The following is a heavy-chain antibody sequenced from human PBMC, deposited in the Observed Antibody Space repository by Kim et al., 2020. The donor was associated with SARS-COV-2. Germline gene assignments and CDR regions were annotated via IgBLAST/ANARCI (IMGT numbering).Heavy chain of an antibody. CDR2: IYYSGST. CDR3: ARALRPHLTVPHFDY. CDR1: GGSVSSGSYY. V-gene: IGHV4-61*01. Sequence: SETLSLTCTVSGGSVSSGSYYWSWIRQPPGKGLEWIAYIYYSGSTSYNPSLKSRLTVSVDTSKNQFSLKLSSVTAADTAAYYCARALRPHLTVPHFDYWG. D-gene: IGHD3-9*01. J-gene: IGHJ4*01.